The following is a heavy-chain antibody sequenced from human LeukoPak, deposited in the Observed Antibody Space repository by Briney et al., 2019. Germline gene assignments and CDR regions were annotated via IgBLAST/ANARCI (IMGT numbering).Heavy chain of an antibody. J-gene: IGHJ6*03. CDR1: GGSISSYY. D-gene: IGHD3-10*01. V-gene: IGHV4-59*12. Sequence: PSETLSLTCTVSGGSISSYYWSWIRQSPGKGLECIGYIHYTGSTNYNPSLKSRVTMSVDTSKNQFSLKLSSVTAADTAVYYCARAVGSGSFQTYYYYMDVWGKGTTVTISS. CDR2: IHYTGST. CDR3: ARAVGSGSFQTYYYYMDV.